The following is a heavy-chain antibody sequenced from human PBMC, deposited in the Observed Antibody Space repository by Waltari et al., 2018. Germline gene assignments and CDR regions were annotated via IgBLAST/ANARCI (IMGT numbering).Heavy chain of an antibody. J-gene: IGHJ3*02. V-gene: IGHV3-74*01. CDR3: ASYMTTVPLRAFDI. CDR1: GFTFSSYW. CDR2: MNSDGSST. Sequence: EVQLVESGGGLVQPGGSLGLSCAASGFTFSSYWMHWVRQAPGKGLVWVSRMNSDGSSTSYADSVKGRFTISRDNAKNTLYLQMNSLRAEDTAVYYCASYMTTVPLRAFDIWGQGTMVTVSS. D-gene: IGHD4-17*01.